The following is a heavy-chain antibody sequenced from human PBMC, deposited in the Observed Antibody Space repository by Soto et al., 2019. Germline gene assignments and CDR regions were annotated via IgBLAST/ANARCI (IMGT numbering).Heavy chain of an antibody. Sequence: QVQLQESGPGLVRPSETLSLTCTVSRGSISSYYWSWIRQPPGKGLEWRGYLYYTGATNYNPSLKRRLTISLDTSTNQFSLHLSSVTAADTAVYYCATGRYYYGSEYWGQGTLVTVSS. CDR1: RGSISSYY. CDR3: ATGRYYYGSEY. J-gene: IGHJ4*02. V-gene: IGHV4-59*01. D-gene: IGHD3-10*01. CDR2: LYYTGAT.